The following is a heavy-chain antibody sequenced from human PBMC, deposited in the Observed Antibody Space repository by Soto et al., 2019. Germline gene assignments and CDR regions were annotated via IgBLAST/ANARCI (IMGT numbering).Heavy chain of an antibody. CDR1: GFTFSSYS. J-gene: IGHJ3*02. Sequence: EVQLVESGGGLVKPGGSLRLSCAASGFTFSSYSMNWVRQAPGKGLEWVSSISSSSSYIYYADSVKGRFTISRDNAKNSLSLQMNSLRAEDTSVYYCARDLVSCSSTSCYWADAFDIWGQGTMVTVSS. CDR3: ARDLVSCSSTSCYWADAFDI. CDR2: ISSSSSYI. D-gene: IGHD2-2*01. V-gene: IGHV3-21*01.